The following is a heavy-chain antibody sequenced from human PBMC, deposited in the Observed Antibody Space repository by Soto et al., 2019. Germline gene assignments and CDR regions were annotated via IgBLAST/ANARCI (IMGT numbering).Heavy chain of an antibody. Sequence: EVQLLESGGGLVQPGGSLRLSCAASGFTFSSYAMSWVRQAPGKGLEWVSAISGSGGSTYYADSVKGRFTISRDNSKKTLYLQMNGLRAEDRAVYYCAKGGGGCSSTSCYHTFDYWGQGTLVTVSS. CDR2: ISGSGGST. J-gene: IGHJ4*02. CDR1: GFTFSSYA. V-gene: IGHV3-23*01. CDR3: AKGGGGCSSTSCYHTFDY. D-gene: IGHD2-2*01.